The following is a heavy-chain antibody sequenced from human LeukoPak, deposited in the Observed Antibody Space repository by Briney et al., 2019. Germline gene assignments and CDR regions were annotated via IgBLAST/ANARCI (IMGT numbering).Heavy chain of an antibody. CDR2: IASSGSTTE. V-gene: IGHV3-11*01. Sequence: PGGSLGLSCAASGFTFSNYYMSWIRQAPGKGLEWISYIASSGSTTEYHADSVKGRFTISRDNAKNSLYLQMNSLRAEDTAIYYCARVRMWSGEFLWGQGTLVTVSS. CDR3: ARVRMWSGEFL. D-gene: IGHD3-10*01. J-gene: IGHJ4*02. CDR1: GFTFSNYY.